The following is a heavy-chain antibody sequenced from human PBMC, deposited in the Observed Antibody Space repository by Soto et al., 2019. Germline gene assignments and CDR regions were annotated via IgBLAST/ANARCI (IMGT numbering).Heavy chain of an antibody. J-gene: IGHJ4*02. Sequence: SETLSLTCSVSGASIRSGGYYWSWLRQSPGKGLEWIGHIYYTGSTFYSPSLKSRLTISLDTSKNQFSLDLRSVTAADTAMYYCARIEMASIKWGRGTLVSVSS. V-gene: IGHV4-31*03. CDR2: IYYTGST. CDR3: ARIEMASIK. CDR1: GASIRSGGYY.